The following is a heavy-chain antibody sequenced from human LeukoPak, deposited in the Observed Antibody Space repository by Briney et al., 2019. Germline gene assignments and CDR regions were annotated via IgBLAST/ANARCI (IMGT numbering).Heavy chain of an antibody. CDR1: GFTFSGSG. D-gene: IGHD2-2*01. CDR3: ARSPTSWYFDY. Sequence: GESLRLSCAASGFTFSGSGMHWVRQAPGKGLEWVAFIRYHGSDKYYADSVKGRFTISRDNSKNTLYLQMNSLRPEDTSVYYCARSPTSWYFDYWGQGTLVTVSS. V-gene: IGHV3-30*02. J-gene: IGHJ4*02. CDR2: IRYHGSDK.